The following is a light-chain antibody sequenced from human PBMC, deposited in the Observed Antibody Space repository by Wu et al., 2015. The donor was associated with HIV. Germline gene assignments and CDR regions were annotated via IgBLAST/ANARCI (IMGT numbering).Light chain of an antibody. CDR1: QSISSW. Sequence: DIQMTQSPSTLSASVGDRVTITCRASQSISSWLAWYQQKPGKAPKLMIYKASSLESGVPSRFSGSGSGTEFTLTISSLQPDDVASYYCHQYSTYPLTLGGGTKVEIK. CDR3: HQYSTYPLT. CDR2: KAS. V-gene: IGKV1-5*03. J-gene: IGKJ4*01.